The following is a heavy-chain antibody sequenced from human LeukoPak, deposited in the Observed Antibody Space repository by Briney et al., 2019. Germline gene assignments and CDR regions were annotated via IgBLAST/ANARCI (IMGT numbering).Heavy chain of an antibody. V-gene: IGHV3-23*01. Sequence: GGSLRLSCAASGFTFSSYAMTWVRQAPGKGLEWVSAINGSGYNSYYADSVKGRFTISRDNSKNTLFLQMNSLRGEDTAIYYCAKWMVRRDFWSGAFDIWGQGTMVTV. CDR2: INGSGYNS. J-gene: IGHJ3*02. CDR3: AKWMVRRDFWSGAFDI. D-gene: IGHD3-3*01. CDR1: GFTFSSYA.